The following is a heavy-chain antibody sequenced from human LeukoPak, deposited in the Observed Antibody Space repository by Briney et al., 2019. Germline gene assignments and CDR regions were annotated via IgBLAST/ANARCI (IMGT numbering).Heavy chain of an antibody. Sequence: GGSLRLSCAASGFTFTTYAMSWVRQAPGTGLGWVSTISGSGGSTYYADSVKGRFTISRDNSKNTLYVQMSSLRAEDTAVYYCAKGAVRFGDWEYWGQGTLVTVSS. CDR2: ISGSGGST. CDR1: GFTFTTYA. V-gene: IGHV3-23*01. J-gene: IGHJ4*02. D-gene: IGHD2-21*02. CDR3: AKGAVRFGDWEY.